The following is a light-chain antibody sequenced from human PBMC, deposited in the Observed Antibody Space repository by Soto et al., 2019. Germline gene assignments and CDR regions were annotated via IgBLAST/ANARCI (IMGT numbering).Light chain of an antibody. CDR1: QSVSSN. CDR2: GAS. J-gene: IGKJ1*01. V-gene: IGKV3-20*01. CDR3: QQYGSSPGT. Sequence: EIAMTQSPATLSVSPGERGTLSCRASQSVSSNLAWYQQKPGQAPRLLIYGASSRATGIPDRFSGSGSGTDFTLTISRLEPEDFAVYYCQQYGSSPGTFGQGTKVDI.